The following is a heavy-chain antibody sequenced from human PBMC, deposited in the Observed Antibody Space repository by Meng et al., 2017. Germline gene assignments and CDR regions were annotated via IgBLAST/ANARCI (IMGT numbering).Heavy chain of an antibody. CDR1: GFTFSSHG. D-gene: IGHD6-19*01. Sequence: QVRLVESGGGLVQPGSSLRLSCASSGFTFSSHGMHWVRQAPGKGLEWVAVISYDGSNKYYADSVKGRFTISRDNSKNTLYLQMNSLRAEDTAVYYCARVGSSGNRFDPWGQGTLVTVSS. CDR2: ISYDGSNK. V-gene: IGHV3-30*19. J-gene: IGHJ5*02. CDR3: ARVGSSGNRFDP.